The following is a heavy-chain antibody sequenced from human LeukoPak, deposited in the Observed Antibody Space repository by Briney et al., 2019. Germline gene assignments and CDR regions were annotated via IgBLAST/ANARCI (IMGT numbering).Heavy chain of an antibody. V-gene: IGHV1-46*01. CDR2: INSSGGST. J-gene: IGHJ4*02. CDR1: GYTFTSYY. CDR3: AREGRGVPGAIAAVKGFDY. Sequence: ASVKVSCKASGYTFTSYYMHWVRQAPGQGLEWMGIINSSGGSTSYAQKFQGRVTMTRDMSTSTVYMELSSLRSEDTAIYYCAREGRGVPGAIAAVKGFDYWGQGTLVTVSS. D-gene: IGHD6-13*01.